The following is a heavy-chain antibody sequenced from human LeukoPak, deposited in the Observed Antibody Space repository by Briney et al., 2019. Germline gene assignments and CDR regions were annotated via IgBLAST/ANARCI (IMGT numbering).Heavy chain of an antibody. J-gene: IGHJ4*02. D-gene: IGHD3-22*01. V-gene: IGHV1-2*02. CDR3: ARGDSSGYYYY. Sequence: WASVKVSCTASGYTFTGYYMHWVRQAPGQGLEWMGWINPNSGGTNYAQKFQGRVTMTRNTSISTAYMELSSLRSEDTAVYYCARGDSSGYYYYWGQGTLVTVSS. CDR2: INPNSGGT. CDR1: GYTFTGYY.